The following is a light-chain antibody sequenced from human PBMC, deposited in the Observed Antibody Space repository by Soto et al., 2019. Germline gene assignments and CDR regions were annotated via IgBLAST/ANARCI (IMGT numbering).Light chain of an antibody. CDR2: YDS. CDR1: NIGSKS. V-gene: IGLV3-21*01. Sequence: SYELTQPPSVSVAPGKTARITCGGNNIGSKSVHWYQQKPGQAPVLVIYYDSDRPSGIPERFSGSNSGNTATLTISRVEAGDEADYYCQVGGVFGGGTEVTVL. CDR3: QVGGV. J-gene: IGLJ2*01.